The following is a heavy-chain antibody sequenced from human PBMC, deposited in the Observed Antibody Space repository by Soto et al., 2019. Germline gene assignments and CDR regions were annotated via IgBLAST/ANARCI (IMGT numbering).Heavy chain of an antibody. V-gene: IGHV3-74*01. J-gene: IGHJ4*02. Sequence: EVQLVESGGGLVQPGGSLRLSCAASGFTFSNYWMHWVRQVPGKGLVWVSRINSDGSVTNYADSVKGRFTISRDNAKNSLYLQMNSLRAEDTAVYYCARDRVEMATVFDYWGQGTLVTVS. CDR3: ARDRVEMATVFDY. CDR2: INSDGSVT. D-gene: IGHD4-4*01. CDR1: GFTFSNYW.